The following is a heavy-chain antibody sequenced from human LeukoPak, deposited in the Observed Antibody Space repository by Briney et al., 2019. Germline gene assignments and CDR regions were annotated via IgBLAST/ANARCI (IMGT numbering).Heavy chain of an antibody. CDR3: AKERDYRVSASCDY. Sequence: GESLRLSCAASGFTFSDFGMHWVRQAPGKGLEWVAVISYNGKVTFYADSVRGRFTISRDNSKNTLSLRMTSLRGGDTALYYCAKERDYRVSASCDYWGQGTQVTVSS. J-gene: IGHJ4*02. D-gene: IGHD3-10*01. CDR1: GFTFSDFG. CDR2: ISYNGKVT. V-gene: IGHV3-30*18.